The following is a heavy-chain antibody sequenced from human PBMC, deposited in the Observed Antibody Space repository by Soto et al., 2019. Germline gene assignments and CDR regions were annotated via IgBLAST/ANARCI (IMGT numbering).Heavy chain of an antibody. V-gene: IGHV1-69*12. CDR2: IIPIFGTA. J-gene: IGHJ2*01. Sequence: QVQLVQSGAEVKKPGSSVTVSCKASGGTFSSYTISWVRQAPGQGLEWMGGIIPIFGTANYAQKFQGRVTITAEESKSTAYMELRSLRSEDTAVYYCARAKHRWLQLWYFDLWGRGNLVTVSS. CDR3: ARAKHRWLQLWYFDL. D-gene: IGHD5-12*01. CDR1: GGTFSSYT.